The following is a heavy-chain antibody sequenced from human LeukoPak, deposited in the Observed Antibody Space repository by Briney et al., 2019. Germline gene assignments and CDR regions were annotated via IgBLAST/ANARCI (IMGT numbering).Heavy chain of an antibody. CDR3: ARDGAMWFGEDTYYYYYYGMDV. Sequence: GGSLRLSCAASGFTFSSYWMSWVRQAPGKGLEWVANIKQDGSEKYYVDSVKGRFTISRDNAKNSLYLQMNSLRAEDTAVYYCARDGAMWFGEDTYYYYYYGMDVWGQGTTVTVSS. CDR1: GFTFSSYW. CDR2: IKQDGSEK. J-gene: IGHJ6*02. D-gene: IGHD3-10*01. V-gene: IGHV3-7*01.